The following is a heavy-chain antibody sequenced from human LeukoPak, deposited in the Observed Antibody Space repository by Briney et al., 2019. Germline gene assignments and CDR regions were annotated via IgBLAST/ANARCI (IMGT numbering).Heavy chain of an antibody. D-gene: IGHD3-22*01. CDR3: AKDGGYYDSSGYFDY. CDR2: ISWNSGSI. Sequence: GGSLRLSCAASGFTFDDYAMHWVRQAPGKGLEWVSGISWNSGSIGYADSVKGRFTISRDNAKNSLYLQMNSLRAEDMALYYCAKDGGYYDSSGYFDYWGQGTLVTVSS. J-gene: IGHJ4*02. CDR1: GFTFDDYA. V-gene: IGHV3-9*03.